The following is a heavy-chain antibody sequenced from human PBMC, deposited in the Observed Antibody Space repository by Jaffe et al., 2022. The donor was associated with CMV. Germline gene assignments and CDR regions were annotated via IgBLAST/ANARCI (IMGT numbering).Heavy chain of an antibody. CDR3: AKGNHHYDSAVDV. CDR1: GFSFSYYA. D-gene: IGHD3-10*01. V-gene: IGHV3-23*04. J-gene: IGHJ6*04. CDR2: ISGSEDAT. Sequence: EVQLVESGGGLVQPGGSLTLSCAASGFSFSYYAMSWVRQAPGRGLEWVSSISGSEDATDYADSVKGRFTISRDNSKSTLYLQMHSLRVDDTAVYYCAKGNHHYDSAVDVWGKGTTVTVSS.